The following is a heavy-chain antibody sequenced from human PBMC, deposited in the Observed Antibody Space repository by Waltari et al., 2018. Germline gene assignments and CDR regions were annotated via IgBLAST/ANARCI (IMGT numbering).Heavy chain of an antibody. V-gene: IGHV3-30*18. D-gene: IGHD1-26*01. CDR2: IWYDGSNK. J-gene: IGHJ4*02. Sequence: QVQLQESGPGLVKPSQTLSLTCTVSGGSISSGGSYWSWIRQHPGKGLEWVAVIWYDGSNKYYADSVKGRFTISRDNSKNTLYLQMNSLRAEDTAMYYCAKGSGSVVGARERGDYWGQGTLVTVSS. CDR3: AKGSGSVVGARERGDY. CDR1: GGSISSGGSY.